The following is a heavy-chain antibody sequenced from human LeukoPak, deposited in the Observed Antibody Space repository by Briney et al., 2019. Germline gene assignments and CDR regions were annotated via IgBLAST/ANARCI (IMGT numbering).Heavy chain of an antibody. CDR1: GFTFRNYA. V-gene: IGHV3-23*01. CDR3: AKVKPDYCGGDCYSPFDY. CDR2: ISGSGGST. J-gene: IGHJ4*02. D-gene: IGHD2-21*02. Sequence: PGGSLRLSCAASGFTFRNYAMSWVRQAPGKGLEWVSAISGSGGSTYYADSVKGRFTISRDNSKNTLYLQMNSLRAEDTAVYYCAKVKPDYCGGDCYSPFDYWGQGTLVTVSS.